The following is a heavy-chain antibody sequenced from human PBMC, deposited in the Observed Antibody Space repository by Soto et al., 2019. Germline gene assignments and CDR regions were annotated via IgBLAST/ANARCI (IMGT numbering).Heavy chain of an antibody. Sequence: VQLVESGGGLIQPGGSLRLSCAASGFTVSSNYMSWVRQAPGKGLEWVSVIYSGGGTYYADSVKGRFTISRDDSKNTLFLQMNSLRAEDTAVYYCARVPSGYNDYWGQGTLVTVSS. D-gene: IGHD5-12*01. CDR1: GFTVSSNY. V-gene: IGHV3-53*01. CDR2: IYSGGGT. CDR3: ARVPSGYNDY. J-gene: IGHJ4*02.